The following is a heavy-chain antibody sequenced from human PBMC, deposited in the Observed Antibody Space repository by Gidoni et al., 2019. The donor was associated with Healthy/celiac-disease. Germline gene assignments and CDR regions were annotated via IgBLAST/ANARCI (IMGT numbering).Heavy chain of an antibody. CDR2: VWYDGSNK. J-gene: IGHJ2*01. V-gene: IGHV3-33*01. D-gene: IGHD3-22*01. Sequence: GKGLEWVAVVWYDGSNKYYADSVKGRFTISRDNSKNTLYLQMNSLRAEDTAVYYCARDGTGDYYDSSGYHDLWGRGTLVTVSS. CDR3: ARDGTGDYYDSSGYHDL.